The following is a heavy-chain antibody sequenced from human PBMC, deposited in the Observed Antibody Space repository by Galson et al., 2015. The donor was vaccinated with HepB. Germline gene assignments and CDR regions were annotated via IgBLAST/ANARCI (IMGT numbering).Heavy chain of an antibody. CDR3: ARHREGGYTYGLDY. J-gene: IGHJ4*01. V-gene: IGHV5-51*01. D-gene: IGHD5-18*01. CDR1: GYSFTNYW. CDR2: IYPGDSET. Sequence: QSGAEVKKPGESLKISCKGSGYSFTNYWIAWVRQMPGSGLEWMGIIYPGDSETIYIPSFQGQVTISADKSISSAYLQWSSVKASDTAIYYCARHREGGYTYGLDYWGQGTLVTVSS.